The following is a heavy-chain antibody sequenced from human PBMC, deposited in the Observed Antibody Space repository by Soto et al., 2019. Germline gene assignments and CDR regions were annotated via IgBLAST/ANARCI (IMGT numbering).Heavy chain of an antibody. V-gene: IGHV3-30-3*01. CDR3: ASDWGSGRPFDY. CDR2: ISNDGSNK. Sequence: QVQLVESGGGVVQPGRSLRLSCAASGFTFSGYAMHWVRQPPGKGLEWVTVISNDGSNKYYADSVKGRFTISRDNSNNTLYLQMTSLKAEDTAVYYCASDWGSGRPFDYGGQVTLVTVAS. J-gene: IGHJ4*02. CDR1: GFTFSGYA. D-gene: IGHD6-19*01.